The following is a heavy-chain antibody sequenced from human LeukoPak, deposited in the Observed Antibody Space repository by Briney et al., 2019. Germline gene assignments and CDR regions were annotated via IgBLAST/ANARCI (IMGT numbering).Heavy chain of an antibody. CDR3: ARSKTYYYGSGSLGYYYYYMDV. CDR1: GGSISSSNW. CDR2: IYHSGST. V-gene: IGHV4-4*02. D-gene: IGHD3-10*01. J-gene: IGHJ6*03. Sequence: TSETLSLTCTVSGGSISSSNWWSWVRQPPGKGLEWIGEIYHSGSTNYNPSLKSRVTISVDKSKNQFSLKLSSVTAADTAVYYCARSKTYYYGSGSLGYYYYYMDVWGKGTTVTVSS.